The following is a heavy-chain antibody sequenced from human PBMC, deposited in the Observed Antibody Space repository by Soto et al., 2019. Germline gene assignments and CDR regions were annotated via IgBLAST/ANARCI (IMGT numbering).Heavy chain of an antibody. Sequence: QVQLLQSGAEVREPGASVKVSCKASGYTFTNYYMHWVRQAPGQGLEWVGVINPNGDGTSYARHXEXRXXVTRDTSTSTLYMELSSLRSDDTAVSYCARDHCDSWGQGTLVTVSS. CDR2: INPNGDGT. CDR1: GYTFTNYY. V-gene: IGHV1-46*01. CDR3: ARDHCDS. J-gene: IGHJ4*02.